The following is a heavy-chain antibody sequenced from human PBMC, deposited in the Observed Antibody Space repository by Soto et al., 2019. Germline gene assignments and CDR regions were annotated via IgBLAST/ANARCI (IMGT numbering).Heavy chain of an antibody. Sequence: ESGGALVQPGGSLRLSCAASGFSFSSYSMNWVRQAPGKGLEWVSFISSSGVIYYADSVKGRFSISRDNAKNSLSLQMFSLRDEDTAIYFCATDHFGSNSDALEYWGQGTPVTVSS. CDR3: ATDHFGSNSDALEY. CDR1: GFSFSSYS. CDR2: ISSSGVI. D-gene: IGHD1-1*01. V-gene: IGHV3-48*02. J-gene: IGHJ4*02.